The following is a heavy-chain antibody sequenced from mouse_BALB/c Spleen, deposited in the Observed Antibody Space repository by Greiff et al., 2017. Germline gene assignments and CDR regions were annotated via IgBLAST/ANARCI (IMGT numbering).Heavy chain of an antibody. CDR3: ASYRYGDYAMDY. CDR1: GFTFSSYA. CDR2: ISSGGST. Sequence: EVMLVESGGGLVKPGGSLKLSCAASGFTFSSYAMSWVRQTPEKRLEWVASISSGGSTYYPDSVKGRFTISRDNARNILYLQMSSLRSEDTAMYYCASYRYGDYAMDYWGQGTSVTVSS. D-gene: IGHD2-14*01. V-gene: IGHV5-6-5*01. J-gene: IGHJ4*01.